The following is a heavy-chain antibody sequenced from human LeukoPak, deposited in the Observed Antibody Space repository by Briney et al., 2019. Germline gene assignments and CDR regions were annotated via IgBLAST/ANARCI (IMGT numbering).Heavy chain of an antibody. CDR1: GFTFSSYE. Sequence: TGGSLRLSCAASGFTFSSYEMNWVRQAPGKGLEWVSYISSSGSTIYYADSVKGRFTISRDNAKNSLYLQMNSLRAEDTAVSYYARPGYSSGWTFDYWGQGTLVTVSS. CDR2: ISSSGSTI. J-gene: IGHJ4*02. CDR3: ARPGYSSGWTFDY. V-gene: IGHV3-48*03. D-gene: IGHD6-19*01.